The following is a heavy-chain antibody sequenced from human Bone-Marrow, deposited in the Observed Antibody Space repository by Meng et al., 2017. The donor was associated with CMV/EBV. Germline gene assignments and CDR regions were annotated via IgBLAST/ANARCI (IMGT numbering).Heavy chain of an antibody. CDR3: ARDFTFHYGGAFDI. CDR1: GGSISSGGYY. D-gene: IGHD3-16*01. V-gene: IGHV4-31*03. J-gene: IGHJ3*02. CDR2: IYYSGST. Sequence: SETLSLTCTVSGGSISSGGYYWSWIRQHPGKGLEWIGYIYYSGSTYYNPSLKSRVTISVDTSKNQFSLKLSSVTAEDTAVYYCARDFTFHYGGAFDIWGQGTMVTVSS.